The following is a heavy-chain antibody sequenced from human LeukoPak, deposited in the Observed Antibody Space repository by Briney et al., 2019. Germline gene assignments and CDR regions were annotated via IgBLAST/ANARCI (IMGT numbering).Heavy chain of an antibody. CDR2: ISGSSGSI. Sequence: GGSLRLSCVVSGFTFSSYAMNWVRQAPGKGLEWVSAISGSSGSIYYADSVKGRFTISRDNAKNSLSLQMNSLRDEDTAVYYCARDGVGADTIASAGSDYWGQGTLITVSS. CDR1: GFTFSSYA. J-gene: IGHJ4*02. D-gene: IGHD6-13*01. CDR3: ARDGVGADTIASAGSDY. V-gene: IGHV3-23*01.